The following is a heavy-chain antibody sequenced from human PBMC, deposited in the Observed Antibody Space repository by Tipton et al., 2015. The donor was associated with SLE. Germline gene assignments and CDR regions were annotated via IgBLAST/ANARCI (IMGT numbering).Heavy chain of an antibody. V-gene: IGHV4-31*02. CDR2: IYYSGST. D-gene: IGHD2-21*01. CDR1: GGSISSGGYY. Sequence: LRLSCTVSGGSISSGGYYWSWIRQHPGKGLEWIGYIYYSGSTYYNPSLKSRVTISVDTSKNQFSLKLSSVTAADTAVYYCARDLAYCGGDCYKGAFDIRGQGTMVTVSS. J-gene: IGHJ3*02. CDR3: ARDLAYCGGDCYKGAFDI.